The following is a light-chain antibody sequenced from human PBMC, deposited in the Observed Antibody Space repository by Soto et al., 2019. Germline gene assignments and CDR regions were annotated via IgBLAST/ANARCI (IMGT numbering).Light chain of an antibody. J-gene: IGKJ1*01. CDR2: DAS. Sequence: DIQMTQSPSTLSASVGDRVTITCRASQSISSWLAWYQQKPGKAPKLLIYDASSLESGVPSMFSGSGSGTEFTLTISSLQPDDFATYYCQQYNSYSPVFGQGTKVDIK. CDR1: QSISSW. CDR3: QQYNSYSPV. V-gene: IGKV1-5*01.